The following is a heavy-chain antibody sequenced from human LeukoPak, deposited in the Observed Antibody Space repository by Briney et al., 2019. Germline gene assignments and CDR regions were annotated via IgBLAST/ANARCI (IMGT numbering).Heavy chain of an antibody. J-gene: IGHJ3*01. D-gene: IGHD2-8*02. Sequence: PSETLSLTCTVSGASTSSASYFWGWIRRPPGKGLEWIGTIYYSGRPYFNPSLNSRVTISVDASKNQFSLKLNSVTAADTAVYYCAVAGARYSDTGGLYVFDFWGRGTMVTVSS. CDR3: AVAGARYSDTGGLYVFDF. V-gene: IGHV4-39*01. CDR2: IYYSGRP. CDR1: GASTSSASYF.